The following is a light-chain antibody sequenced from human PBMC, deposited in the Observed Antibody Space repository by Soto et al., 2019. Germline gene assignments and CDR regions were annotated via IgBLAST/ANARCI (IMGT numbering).Light chain of an antibody. CDR3: SSYTTSSTHL. CDR2: DVT. V-gene: IGLV2-14*03. CDR1: SRNVGGYNF. J-gene: IGLJ2*01. Sequence: QSALTQPASVSGSPGQSITISCTGTSRNVGGYNFVSWYQHHPGKAPKLIIYDVTDRPSGVSNRFSGSKSDNTASLTISGLRAEDEADYYCSSYTTSSTHLFGGGTKLTVL.